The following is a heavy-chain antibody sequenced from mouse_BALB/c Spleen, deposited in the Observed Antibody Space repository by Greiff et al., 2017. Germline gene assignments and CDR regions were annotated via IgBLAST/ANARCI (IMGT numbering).Heavy chain of an antibody. V-gene: IGHV1S56*01. CDR1: GYTFTSYY. Sequence: QVQLQQSGPELVKPGASVRISCKASGYTFTSYYIHWVKQRPGQGLEWIGWIYPGNVNTKYNEKFKGKATLTADKSSSTACMQLSSLTSEDSAVYFCARGGTYAMDYWGQGTSVTVSS. CDR2: IYPGNVNT. J-gene: IGHJ4*01. CDR3: ARGGTYAMDY.